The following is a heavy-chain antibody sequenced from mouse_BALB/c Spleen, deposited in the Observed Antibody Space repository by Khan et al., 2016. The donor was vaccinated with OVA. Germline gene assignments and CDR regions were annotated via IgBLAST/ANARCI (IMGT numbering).Heavy chain of an antibody. Sequence: QVQLKESGAELMKPGASVKISCKATGYTFSSYWLEWVKQRPGHGLEWIGEILPGSGSRNYNEKFKGKATFTADTSSKTTYMQLSSLTSEDSAVYYCARVNYGSRDYFDYWGQGTTLTVSS. CDR1: GYTFSSYW. J-gene: IGHJ2*01. V-gene: IGHV1-9*01. CDR2: ILPGSGSR. D-gene: IGHD1-1*01. CDR3: ARVNYGSRDYFDY.